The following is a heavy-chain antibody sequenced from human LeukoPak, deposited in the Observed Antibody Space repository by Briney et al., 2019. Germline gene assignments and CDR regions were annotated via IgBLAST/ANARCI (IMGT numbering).Heavy chain of an antibody. D-gene: IGHD2-2*01. CDR2: IYHGDSDT. CDR1: GYSFTSYW. Sequence: PGESLKISCKGSGYSFTSYWIGWVRQMPGKGLEWMGIIYHGDSDTRYSPSFQGQVTISADKSISTAYLQWSSLKALDTAMYYCASDLGYCSSTSCYVGVYWGQGTLVTVSS. V-gene: IGHV5-51*03. CDR3: ASDLGYCSSTSCYVGVY. J-gene: IGHJ4*02.